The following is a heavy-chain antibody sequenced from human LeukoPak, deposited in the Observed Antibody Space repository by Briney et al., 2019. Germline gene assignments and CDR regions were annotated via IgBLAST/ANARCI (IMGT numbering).Heavy chain of an antibody. CDR2: ISYDGSNK. Sequence: GGSLRLSCAASGFTFSSYAMHWVRQAPGKGLEWVAVISYDGSNKYYADSVKGRFTISRDNSKNTLYLQMNSLRAEDTAVYYCARADIVSAEFDYWGQGTLVTVSS. CDR3: ARADIVSAEFDY. J-gene: IGHJ4*02. CDR1: GFTFSSYA. V-gene: IGHV3-30-3*01. D-gene: IGHD2-15*01.